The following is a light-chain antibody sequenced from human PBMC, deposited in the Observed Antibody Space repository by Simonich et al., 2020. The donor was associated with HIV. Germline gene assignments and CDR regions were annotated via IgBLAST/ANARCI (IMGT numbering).Light chain of an antibody. V-gene: IGKV2-28*01. CDR2: LGS. CDR3: MQTLQTPCT. Sequence: DVVMTQSPLSLPVTLGHPASISCRSSQSLLHSNGYNYLDWYLRRPGQSPQLLIYLGSNRASGVHDRFSGSGSGTDFTLKISRVEAEDVGVYYCMQTLQTPCTFGPGTKVDIK. CDR1: QSLLHSNGYNY. J-gene: IGKJ3*01.